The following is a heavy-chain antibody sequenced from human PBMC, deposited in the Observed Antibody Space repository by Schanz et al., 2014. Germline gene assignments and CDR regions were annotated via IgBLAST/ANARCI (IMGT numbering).Heavy chain of an antibody. CDR2: ISGSGNTI. D-gene: IGHD5-12*01. Sequence: EVQLVESGGNLVQPGGSLRLSCVASGFTFSSLSMNWVRQAPGQGLEWLSYISGSGNTIYYADSVKGRFTISRDNAKNSLSLQMDRLRDEDTAVYYCARGYSGRYCFDYWGQGTLVAVSS. J-gene: IGHJ4*02. CDR1: GFTFSSLS. CDR3: ARGYSGRYCFDY. V-gene: IGHV3-48*02.